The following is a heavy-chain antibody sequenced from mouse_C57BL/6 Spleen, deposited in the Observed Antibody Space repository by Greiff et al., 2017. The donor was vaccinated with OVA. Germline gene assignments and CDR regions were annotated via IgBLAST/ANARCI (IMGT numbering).Heavy chain of an antibody. V-gene: IGHV1-64*01. D-gene: IGHD1-1*01. CDR3: ARFSSYDAMDY. CDR1: GYTFTSYW. CDR2: IHPNSGST. Sequence: VQLQQPGAELVKPGASVKLSCKASGYTFTSYWMHWVKQRPGQGLEWIGMIHPNSGSTNYNEKFKSKATLTVDKSSSTAYMQLSSLTSEDSAVYYCARFSSYDAMDYWGQGTSVTVSS. J-gene: IGHJ4*01.